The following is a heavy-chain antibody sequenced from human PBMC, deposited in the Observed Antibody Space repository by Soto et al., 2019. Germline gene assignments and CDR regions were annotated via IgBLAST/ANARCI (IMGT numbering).Heavy chain of an antibody. CDR3: ATAGYSHAPQHY. Sequence: EVQLVESGGGLVKPGGSLRLSCAASGFTFISYSMNWVRQAPGKGLEWVSSISSSSSYIYYADSVKVLFTISRDNAQNSIYLQMNSLRAEDTAVYYCATAGYSHAPQHYWGQGTLVTVSS. CDR2: ISSSSSYI. D-gene: IGHD5-18*01. CDR1: GFTFISYS. J-gene: IGHJ4*02. V-gene: IGHV3-21*01.